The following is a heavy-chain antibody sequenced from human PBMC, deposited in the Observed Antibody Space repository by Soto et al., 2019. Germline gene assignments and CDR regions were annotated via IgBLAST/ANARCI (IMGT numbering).Heavy chain of an antibody. Sequence: EVQLVESGGGLVKPGGSLRLSCAASGFTFSSYSMNWVRQAPGKGLEWVSSISSSSSYIYYAVSVKCRFTISRHNDKTSLYLQMNSLRAQDTAVYYCARDQGARDTILGVVKFYGMDVGGQGTTVTVS. V-gene: IGHV3-21*01. J-gene: IGHJ6*02. D-gene: IGHD3-3*01. CDR2: ISSSSSYI. CDR3: ARDQGARDTILGVVKFYGMDV. CDR1: GFTFSSYS.